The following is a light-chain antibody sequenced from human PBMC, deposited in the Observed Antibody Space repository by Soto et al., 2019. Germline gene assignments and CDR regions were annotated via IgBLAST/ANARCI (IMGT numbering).Light chain of an antibody. CDR2: KAS. Sequence: GERATLSCWASESVGDYLAWYQQKPGKAPKLLIYKASSLESGVPSRFSGSGSGTEFTLTISSLQPDDFATYYCQQYNSYRTFGQGTKVEIK. J-gene: IGKJ1*01. CDR3: QQYNSYRT. V-gene: IGKV1-5*03. CDR1: ESVGDY.